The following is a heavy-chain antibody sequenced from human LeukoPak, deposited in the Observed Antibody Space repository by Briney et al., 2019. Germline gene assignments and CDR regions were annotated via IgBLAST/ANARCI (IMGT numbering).Heavy chain of an antibody. CDR3: AKDPWDY. Sequence: GRSLRLSCAGSGFTFSSYGMHWVRQAPGKGLEWVAVISYDGSNKYYADSVKGRFTISRDNSKNTLYLQMNSLRAEDTAVYYCAKDPWDYWGQGTLVTVSS. CDR2: ISYDGSNK. J-gene: IGHJ4*02. CDR1: GFTFSSYG. V-gene: IGHV3-30*18.